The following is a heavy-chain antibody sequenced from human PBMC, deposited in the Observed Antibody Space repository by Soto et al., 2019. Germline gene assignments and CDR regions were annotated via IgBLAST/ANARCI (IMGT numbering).Heavy chain of an antibody. CDR1: GFTFDDYA. D-gene: IGHD3-3*01. Sequence: PGGSLRLSCAASGFTFDDYAMHWVRQAPGKGLEWVSLISWDGGSTYYADSVKGRFTISRDNSKNSLYLQMNSLRAEDTALYYCAKDMGTAYDFWSGYKGTYYYYGMDVWGQGTTVTVSS. CDR2: ISWDGGST. V-gene: IGHV3-43D*04. J-gene: IGHJ6*02. CDR3: AKDMGTAYDFWSGYKGTYYYYGMDV.